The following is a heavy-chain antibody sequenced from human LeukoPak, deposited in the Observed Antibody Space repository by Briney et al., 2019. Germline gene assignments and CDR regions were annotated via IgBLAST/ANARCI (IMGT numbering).Heavy chain of an antibody. CDR1: GFTFSSYG. J-gene: IGHJ4*02. D-gene: IGHD4-17*01. V-gene: IGHV3-30*18. CDR3: AKAESTVTPLFDY. CDR2: ISYDGSNK. Sequence: GGSLRLSCAASGFTFSSYGMHWVRQAPGKGLEWVAVISYDGSNKYYADSVKGRFTISRDNSKNTLYLQMNSLRAEDTAVYYCAKAESTVTPLFDYWGQGTLVTVSS.